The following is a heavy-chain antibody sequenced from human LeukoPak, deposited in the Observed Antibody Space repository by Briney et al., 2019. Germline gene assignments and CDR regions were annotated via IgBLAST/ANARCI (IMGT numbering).Heavy chain of an antibody. J-gene: IGHJ4*02. V-gene: IGHV3-23*01. D-gene: IGHD5-18*01. CDR3: AGRVTGYSSGYVY. CDR2: ISGSAHKI. Sequence: GGSLRLSCVASGITFSNYAVSWVRQAPEKGVEWGSVISGSAHKIRYADSVKGRFTISRDNSENIVYLQMNNLRAEDTAVYYCAGRVTGYSSGYVYWGQGTLVTVSS. CDR1: GITFSNYA.